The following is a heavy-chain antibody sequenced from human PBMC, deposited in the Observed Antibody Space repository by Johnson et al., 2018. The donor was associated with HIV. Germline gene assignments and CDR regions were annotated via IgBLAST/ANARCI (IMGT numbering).Heavy chain of an antibody. CDR2: ISWNSGSI. CDR1: GFTFDDYA. J-gene: IGHJ3*02. Sequence: VPLVESGGGLVQPGRSLRLSCAASGFTFDDYAMHWVRQAPGKGLEWVSGISWNSGSIGYADSVKGRFTISRDNAKNSLYLQMNSLRAEDTALYYCAREGVAVRYIDDAFDIWGQGTMVTVSS. CDR3: AREGVAVRYIDDAFDI. D-gene: IGHD3-9*01. V-gene: IGHV3-9*01.